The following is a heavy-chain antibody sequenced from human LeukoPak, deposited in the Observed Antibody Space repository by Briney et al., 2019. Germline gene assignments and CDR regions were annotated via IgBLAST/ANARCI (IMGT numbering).Heavy chain of an antibody. CDR3: ARFNLGHSSSWFFDY. V-gene: IGHV3-7*01. CDR2: IKQEGSEK. J-gene: IGHJ4*02. D-gene: IGHD6-13*01. Sequence: GGSLRLSCAASGFTFGSHWMSWVRQAPGKGLEWVANIKQEGSEKYYVDSVKGRFTISRDNAKNSVYLQMNSLRAEDTAVYYCARFNLGHSSSWFFDYWGQGTLVTVSS. CDR1: GFTFGSHW.